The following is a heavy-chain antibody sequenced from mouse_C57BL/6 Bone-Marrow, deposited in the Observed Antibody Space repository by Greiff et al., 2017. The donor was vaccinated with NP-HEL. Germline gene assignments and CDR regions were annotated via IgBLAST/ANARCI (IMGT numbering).Heavy chain of an antibody. CDR2: IWSGGST. V-gene: IGHV2-2*01. D-gene: IGHD2-3*01. CDR1: GFSLTSYG. CDR3: ARNGWLLPYWYFDV. J-gene: IGHJ1*03. Sequence: VQLQESGPGLVQPSQSLSITCTVSGFSLTSYGVHWVRQSPGKGLEWLGVIWSGGSTDYNAAFISRLSISKDNSKSQVFFKMNSLQADDTAIYYCARNGWLLPYWYFDVWGTGTTVTVSS.